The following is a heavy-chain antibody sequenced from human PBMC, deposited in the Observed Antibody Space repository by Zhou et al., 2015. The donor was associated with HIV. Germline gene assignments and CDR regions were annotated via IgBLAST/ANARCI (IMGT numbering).Heavy chain of an antibody. V-gene: IGHV1-69*06. Sequence: QVQLVQSGAEVKKPGSSVKVSCKASGGTFSSYAISWVRQAPGQGLEWMGGIIPIFGTANYAQKFQGRVTITADKSTSTAYMELSSLRSEDTAVYYCARDHSSSWYPPAGYNWFDPWGQGTLVTVSS. CDR1: GGTFSSYA. J-gene: IGHJ5*02. D-gene: IGHD6-13*01. CDR3: ARDHSSSWYPPAGYNWFDP. CDR2: IIPIFGTA.